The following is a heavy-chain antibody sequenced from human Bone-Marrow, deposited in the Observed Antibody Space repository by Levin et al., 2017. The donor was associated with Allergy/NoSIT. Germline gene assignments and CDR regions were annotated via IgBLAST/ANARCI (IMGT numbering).Heavy chain of an antibody. Sequence: QPGGSLRLSCAASGFTVSSNYMSWVRQAPGKGLEWVSVMYTGGSTYYADSVKGRFIISRDISENTVYLQMNSLRVDDTAVYYCARGPPQWLVPGDWGQGTLVTVST. CDR1: GFTVSSNY. J-gene: IGHJ4*02. V-gene: IGHV3-53*01. CDR2: MYTGGST. D-gene: IGHD6-19*01. CDR3: ARGPPQWLVPGD.